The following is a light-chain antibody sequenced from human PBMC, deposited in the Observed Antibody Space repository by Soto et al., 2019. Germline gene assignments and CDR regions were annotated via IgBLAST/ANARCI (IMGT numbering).Light chain of an antibody. V-gene: IGKV1-12*01. CDR3: QQANSFPIT. CDR1: QGISSW. Sequence: DIQMTQFPSSVSASVGDRVTITCRASQGISSWLAWYQQKPGKAPELLIYGASNLQSGVPSRFSGSGSGTDFTFTINNLQPEDFATYYCQQANSFPITFGQGTRLDIK. CDR2: GAS. J-gene: IGKJ5*01.